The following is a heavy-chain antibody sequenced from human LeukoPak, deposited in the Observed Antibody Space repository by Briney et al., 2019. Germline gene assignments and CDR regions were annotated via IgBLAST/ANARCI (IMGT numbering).Heavy chain of an antibody. V-gene: IGHV3-66*02. Sequence: GGSLRLSCAASGFTVSSNYMSWVRQAPGKGLEWVSVIYSGGSTYYADSVKGRFTISRDNSKNTLYLQMNSLRAEDTAVYYCAKEWRSYYDSSLMDYWGQGTLVTVSS. J-gene: IGHJ4*02. CDR3: AKEWRSYYDSSLMDY. CDR1: GFTVSSNY. CDR2: IYSGGST. D-gene: IGHD3-22*01.